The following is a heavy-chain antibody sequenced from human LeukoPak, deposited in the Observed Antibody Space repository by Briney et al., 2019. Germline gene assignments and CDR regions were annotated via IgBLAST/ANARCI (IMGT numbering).Heavy chain of an antibody. CDR3: AREEVIAAAGPTLDY. Sequence: ASVKVSCKASGYTFTDYYMHWVRPAPGQGIEWMGWINPNSGGTNYAQKFQGRVTMTRDTSISTAYMELSRLRSDDTAVFYCAREEVIAAAGPTLDYWGQGALVTVSS. V-gene: IGHV1-2*02. CDR2: INPNSGGT. D-gene: IGHD6-13*01. CDR1: GYTFTDYY. J-gene: IGHJ4*02.